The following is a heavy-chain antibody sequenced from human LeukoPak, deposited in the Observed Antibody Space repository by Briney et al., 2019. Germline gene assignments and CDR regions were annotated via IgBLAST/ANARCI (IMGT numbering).Heavy chain of an antibody. V-gene: IGHV7-4-1*02. CDR3: ARGFGFLDYYASADDY. Sequence: GASVKVSCKASGYTFTNYAMNWVRQAPGQGLEWMGWINTNTGNPTYAQAFTGRFVFSLDTSVSTAYLQISSLKADDTAVYYCARGFGFLDYYASADDYWGQGTLVTVSS. CDR1: GYTFTNYA. J-gene: IGHJ4*02. CDR2: INTNTGNP. D-gene: IGHD3-10*01.